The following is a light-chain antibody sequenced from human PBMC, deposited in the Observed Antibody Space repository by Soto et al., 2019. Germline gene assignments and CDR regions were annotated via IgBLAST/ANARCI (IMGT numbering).Light chain of an antibody. CDR2: GAS. Sequence: EIVLTQSPGTLSLSPGERATLSCXASQSVSSSYLAWYQQKPGQAPRLLIYGASSRATGIPDRFSGSGSGTDFTLTISRLEPEDFAVYYCQQYGSSLLTFGGGTKVDIK. V-gene: IGKV3-20*01. CDR1: QSVSSSY. J-gene: IGKJ4*01. CDR3: QQYGSSLLT.